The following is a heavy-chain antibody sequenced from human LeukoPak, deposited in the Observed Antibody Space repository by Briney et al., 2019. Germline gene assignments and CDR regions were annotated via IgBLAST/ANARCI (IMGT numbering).Heavy chain of an antibody. J-gene: IGHJ3*02. D-gene: IGHD6-6*01. CDR3: ARHGEYSSSFDM. V-gene: IGHV5-10-1*01. CDR1: GYSFTTYW. Sequence: GESLKISCKGSGYSFTTYWISWVRPMPGKDLEWMGRFDPGDSYTNYSPSFQGHVTISADKPITTASLQWSTLNAADTAMYYCARHGEYSSSFDMWGQGTMVTVSS. CDR2: FDPGDSYT.